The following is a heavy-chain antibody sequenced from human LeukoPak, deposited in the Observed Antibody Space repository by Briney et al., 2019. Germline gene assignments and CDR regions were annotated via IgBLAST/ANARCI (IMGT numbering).Heavy chain of an antibody. CDR3: ARDEYYYDSSGHPLGY. J-gene: IGHJ4*02. CDR1: GGSISSYY. V-gene: IGHV4-4*07. Sequence: PWGTLALTCTVSGGSISSYYWSWIRQPAGKGLEWIGRIYTSGSTNYNPSLKSRVTMSVDTSKNQYSLKLSSVTAADTAVYYCARDEYYYDSSGHPLGYWGQGTLVTVSS. CDR2: IYTSGST. D-gene: IGHD3-22*01.